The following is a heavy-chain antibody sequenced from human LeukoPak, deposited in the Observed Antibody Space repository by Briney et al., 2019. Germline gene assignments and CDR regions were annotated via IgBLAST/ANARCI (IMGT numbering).Heavy chain of an antibody. V-gene: IGHV4-61*02. D-gene: IGHD3-10*01. CDR1: GGSISSGSYY. CDR3: ARRITYYYGSGSYRSPNWFDP. CDR2: IYTSGGT. J-gene: IGHJ5*02. Sequence: SETLSLTCTVSGGSISSGSYYWSWIRQPAGKGLEWIGRIYTSGGTNYNPSLKSRVTISADTSKNQFSLKLSSVTAADTAVYYCARRITYYYGSGSYRSPNWFDPWGQGTLVTVSS.